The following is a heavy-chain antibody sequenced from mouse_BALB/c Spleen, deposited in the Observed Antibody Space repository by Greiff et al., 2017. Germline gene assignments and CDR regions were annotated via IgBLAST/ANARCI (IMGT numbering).Heavy chain of an antibody. CDR3: ARSVYDYDPYYYAMDY. CDR1: GYSFTGYY. V-gene: IGHV1S34*01. CDR2: ISFYNGAT. Sequence: LVKTGASVKISCKASGYSFTGYYMHWVKQSPGKSLEWIGYISFYNGATSYNQKFKGKATFTVDTSSSTAYMQFNSLTSEDSAVYYCARSVYDYDPYYYAMDYWGQGTSVTVSS. J-gene: IGHJ4*01. D-gene: IGHD2-4*01.